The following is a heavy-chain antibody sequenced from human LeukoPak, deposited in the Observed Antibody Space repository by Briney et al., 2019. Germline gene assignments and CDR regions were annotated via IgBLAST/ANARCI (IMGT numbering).Heavy chain of an antibody. Sequence: PSETLSLTCAVYGGSFSGYYWSWIRQPPGKGLEWIGEINHSGSTNYNPSLKSRVTISVDTSKNQFSLKLSSVTAADTAVYYCARDYVYGSGSYYNRGFDYWGQGTLVTVSS. CDR2: INHSGST. D-gene: IGHD3-10*01. J-gene: IGHJ4*02. V-gene: IGHV4-34*01. CDR1: GGSFSGYY. CDR3: ARDYVYGSGSYYNRGFDY.